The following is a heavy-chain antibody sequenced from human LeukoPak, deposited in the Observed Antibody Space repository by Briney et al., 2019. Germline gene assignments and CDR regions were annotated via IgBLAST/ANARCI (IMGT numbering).Heavy chain of an antibody. Sequence: SETLSLTCTVSGDSISSYYWSWIRQPPGKGLEWIGYIYYSGSTNYNPSLKSRVTISVDTSKNQFSLKLSSVTAADTAVYYCAREGRGVFDYWGQGTLVTVSS. V-gene: IGHV4-59*01. J-gene: IGHJ4*02. CDR1: GDSISSYY. CDR2: IYYSGST. D-gene: IGHD3-10*01. CDR3: AREGRGVFDY.